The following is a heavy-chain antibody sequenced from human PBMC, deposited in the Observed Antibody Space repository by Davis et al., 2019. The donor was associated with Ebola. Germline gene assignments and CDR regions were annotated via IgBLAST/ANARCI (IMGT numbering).Heavy chain of an antibody. CDR3: ARQASGGDYYGMDI. Sequence: PGGSLRLSCAASGFTFSSYSMNWVRQAPGKGLEWVSAISGSGGSTDYADSVKGLFTISRDNSKNTLYLQMNSLRAEDTAVYYCARQASGGDYYGMDIWGQGTTVTVSS. CDR2: ISGSGGST. J-gene: IGHJ6*02. V-gene: IGHV3-23*01. CDR1: GFTFSSYS. D-gene: IGHD3-16*01.